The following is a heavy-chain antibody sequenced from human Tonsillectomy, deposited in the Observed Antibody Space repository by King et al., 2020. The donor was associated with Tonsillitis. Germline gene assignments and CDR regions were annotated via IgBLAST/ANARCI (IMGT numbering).Heavy chain of an antibody. CDR1: GFIFSSYT. D-gene: IGHD5-24*01. V-gene: IGHV3-21*01. J-gene: IGHJ6*02. CDR3: ASAPVHTNYYGMDV. Sequence: VQLVESGGGLVKPGGSLRLSCAASGFIFSSYTMNWVRQAPGKGLEWVSSISSGSSYIYSADSVKGRFTISRDNAKNSLYLQMNSLRAEDTAVYYCASAPVHTNYYGMDVWGQGTTVTVSS. CDR2: ISSGSSYI.